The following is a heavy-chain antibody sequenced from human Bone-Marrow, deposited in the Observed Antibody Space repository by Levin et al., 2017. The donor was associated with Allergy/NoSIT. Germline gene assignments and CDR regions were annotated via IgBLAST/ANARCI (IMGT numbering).Heavy chain of an antibody. D-gene: IGHD1-26*01. CDR3: AGSGSYPAMKHFDY. CDR1: GFTFDDYA. V-gene: IGHV3-9*01. J-gene: IGHJ4*02. CDR2: ISWNSGSI. Sequence: GGSLRLSCAASGFTFDDYAMHWVRQAPGKGLEWVSGISWNSGSIGYADSVKGRFTISRDNAKNSLYLQMNSLRAEDTALYYCAGSGSYPAMKHFDYWGQGTLVTVSS.